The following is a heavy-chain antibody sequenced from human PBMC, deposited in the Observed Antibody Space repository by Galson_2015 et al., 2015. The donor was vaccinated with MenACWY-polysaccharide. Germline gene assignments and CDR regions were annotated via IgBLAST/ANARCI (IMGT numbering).Heavy chain of an antibody. CDR2: IWSDGSHQ. Sequence: SLRLSCAASGFTFSSYGMTWVRQAPGKGLEWVAVIWSDGSHQYYGDSVKGRFTISRDNSKNTLYLQMNSLRAEDTAVYYGARDRTTMHYMDVWGKGTTVTVSS. V-gene: IGHV3-33*08. CDR1: GFTFSSYG. CDR3: ARDRTTMHYMDV. D-gene: IGHD1-1*01. J-gene: IGHJ6*03.